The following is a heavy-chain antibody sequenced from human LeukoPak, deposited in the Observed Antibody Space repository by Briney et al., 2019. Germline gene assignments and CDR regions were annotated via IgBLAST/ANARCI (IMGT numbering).Heavy chain of an antibody. CDR2: ISSSSSVI. V-gene: IGHV3-48*04. CDR1: GSTFSSHT. Sequence: GGSLRLSCAASGSTFSSHTMNWVRQAPGKGLEWVSYISSSSSVIYYADSVKGRFTISRDNAKDSLYLQMNSLRAEDTAVYYCARRPRSSGNDDGPSGLDYWSQGTLVTVSS. J-gene: IGHJ4*02. D-gene: IGHD1-1*01. CDR3: ARRPRSSGNDDGPSGLDY.